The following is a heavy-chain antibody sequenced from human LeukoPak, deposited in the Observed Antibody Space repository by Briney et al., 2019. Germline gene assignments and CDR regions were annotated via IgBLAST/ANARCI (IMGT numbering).Heavy chain of an antibody. Sequence: GSLRLSCAASGLTFNSAWMSWVRQAPGKGLEWVSAVSGSGGSTYHADSVKGRFTISRDNSKNTLYLQMNSLRAEDTAVYYCARGHTAVTRHFDFWGQGTLVTVSS. D-gene: IGHD4-17*01. J-gene: IGHJ4*02. CDR2: VSGSGGST. CDR3: ARGHTAVTRHFDF. V-gene: IGHV3-23*01. CDR1: GLTFNSAW.